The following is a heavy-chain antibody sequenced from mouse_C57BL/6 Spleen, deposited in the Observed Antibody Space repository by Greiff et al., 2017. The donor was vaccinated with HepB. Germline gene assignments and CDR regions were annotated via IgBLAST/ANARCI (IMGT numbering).Heavy chain of an antibody. J-gene: IGHJ2*01. CDR3: TTTCDAY. CDR2: IDTENGDT. D-gene: IGHD2-13*01. Sequence: EVQLQQSGAELVRPGASVKLSCTASGFNIKDDYMHWVKQRPEQGLEWIGWIDTENGDTEYASKFQGKATITADTSSNTAYLQLSSLTSDDPAVYYCTTTCDAYWGQGTTRTVSS. CDR1: GFNIKDDY. V-gene: IGHV14-4*01.